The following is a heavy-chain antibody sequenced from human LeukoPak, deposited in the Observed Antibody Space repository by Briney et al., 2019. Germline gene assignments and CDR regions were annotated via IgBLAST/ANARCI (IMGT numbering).Heavy chain of an antibody. CDR3: ARDGGQLWLQWDFDY. Sequence: SETLSLTCTVSGGSISSSSYYWGWIRQPPGKGLEWIGSIYYSGSTYYNPSLKSRVTISVDTSKDQFSLKLSSVTAADTAVYYCARDGGQLWLQWDFDYWGQGTLVTVSS. CDR1: GGSISSSSYY. V-gene: IGHV4-39*07. D-gene: IGHD5-18*01. J-gene: IGHJ4*02. CDR2: IYYSGST.